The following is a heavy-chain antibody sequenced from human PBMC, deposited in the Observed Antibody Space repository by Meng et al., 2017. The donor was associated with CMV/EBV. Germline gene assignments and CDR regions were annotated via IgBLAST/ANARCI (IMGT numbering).Heavy chain of an antibody. V-gene: IGHV1-8*01. CDR1: GGTFSSYD. D-gene: IGHD1-1*01. CDR2: MNPNSGNT. J-gene: IGHJ6*02. CDR3: ARAILERRHRRLTLGSEPYYYYGMDV. Sequence: ASVKVSCKASGGTFSSYDINWVRQATGQGLEWMGWMNPNSGNTGYAQKFQGRVTMTRNTSISTAYMELSSLRSEDTAVYYCARAILERRHRRLTLGSEPYYYYGMDVWGQGTTVTVSS.